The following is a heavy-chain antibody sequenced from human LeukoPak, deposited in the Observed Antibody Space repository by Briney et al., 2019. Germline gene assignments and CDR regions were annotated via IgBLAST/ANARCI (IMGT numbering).Heavy chain of an antibody. Sequence: SETLSLTCAVYGGSFSGYYWSWIRQPPGKGLEWIGEINHSGSTNYNPSLKSRVTISVDTSKNQFSLKLSSVTAADTAVYYCARASKREFTNQSSYYFDYWGQGTLVTVSS. J-gene: IGHJ4*02. CDR3: ARASKREFTNQSSYYFDY. CDR1: GGSFSGYY. CDR2: INHSGST. D-gene: IGHD3-10*01. V-gene: IGHV4-34*01.